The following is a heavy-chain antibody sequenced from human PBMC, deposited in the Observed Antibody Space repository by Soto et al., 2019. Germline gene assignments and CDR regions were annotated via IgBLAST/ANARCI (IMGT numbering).Heavy chain of an antibody. J-gene: IGHJ4*02. D-gene: IGHD5-18*01. Sequence: GASVKVSCKASGGTFSSYAISWVRQAPGQGLEWMGGIIPIFGTANYAQKFQGRVTITADESTSTAYMELSSLRSEDTAVYYCARVESYSYGDQHDYWGQGTLVTVSS. V-gene: IGHV1-69*13. CDR1: GGTFSSYA. CDR2: IIPIFGTA. CDR3: ARVESYSYGDQHDY.